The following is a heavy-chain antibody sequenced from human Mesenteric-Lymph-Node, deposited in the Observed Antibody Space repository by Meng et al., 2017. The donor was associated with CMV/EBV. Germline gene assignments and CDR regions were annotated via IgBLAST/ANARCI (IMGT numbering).Heavy chain of an antibody. CDR2: ISAYNGNT. D-gene: IGHD2-2*01. V-gene: IGHV1-18*01. CDR1: GYTFTSYG. CDR3: ARDPRYCSSTSCHDDYYGMDV. Sequence: ASVKVSCKASGYTFTSYGISWVRQAPGQGLEWMGWISAYNGNTNYAQKLQGRVTMTTDTSTSTVYMELSSLRSEDTAVYYCARDPRYCSSTSCHDDYYGMDVWGQGTTVTVSS. J-gene: IGHJ6*02.